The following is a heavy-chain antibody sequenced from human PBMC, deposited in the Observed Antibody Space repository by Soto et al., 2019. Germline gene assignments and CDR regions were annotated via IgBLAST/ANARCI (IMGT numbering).Heavy chain of an antibody. CDR1: GFICSSYD. CDR2: ILVGGST. V-gene: IGHV3-23*01. D-gene: IGHD2-8*02. Sequence: GGSLRLSCAVSGFICSSYDMSWVRQAPGKGLAWVSTILVGGSTHYEDSVQGRFTISRDTSKNTVYLHMNGLTAGDTAVYYCAKATATGGGAFEIYGQGTMVTVSS. J-gene: IGHJ3*02. CDR3: AKATATGGGAFEI.